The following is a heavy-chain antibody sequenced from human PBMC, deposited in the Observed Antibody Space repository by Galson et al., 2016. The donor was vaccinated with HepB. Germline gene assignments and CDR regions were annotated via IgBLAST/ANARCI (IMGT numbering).Heavy chain of an antibody. D-gene: IGHD3-22*01. CDR2: GYPADSDT. J-gene: IGHJ4*02. V-gene: IGHV5-51*01. CDR3: ATLFYDTSGLWGVDY. CDR1: GYNFGTYW. Sequence: QSGAEVKKTGESLKISCRGSGYNFGTYWIGWVRQMPGKGLEWMGIGYPADSDTRYSPSFQGQVIISVDKTINTAALQWSTLKASDTATYYCATLFYDTSGLWGVDYWGQGTLVTVSS.